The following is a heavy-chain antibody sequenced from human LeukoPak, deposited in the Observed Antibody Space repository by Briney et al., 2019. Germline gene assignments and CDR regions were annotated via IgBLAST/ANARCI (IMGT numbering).Heavy chain of an antibody. CDR2: IICSGGSI. CDR3: AKLRGHRKIFDY. J-gene: IGHJ4*02. Sequence: GGSLRLFCAASGFTFSSYGMNWVRQAPGKGLGWVSGIICSGGSIFYADSVKGRFTISRDNSKNTLYLQMNRLRAEDTAVYYCAKLRGHRKIFDYWGQGTLDTVCS. V-gene: IGHV3-23*01. CDR1: GFTFSSYG.